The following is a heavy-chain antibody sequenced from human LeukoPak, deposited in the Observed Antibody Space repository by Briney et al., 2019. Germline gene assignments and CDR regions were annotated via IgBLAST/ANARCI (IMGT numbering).Heavy chain of an antibody. CDR2: ISSSGTYT. J-gene: IGHJ4*02. CDR3: ARRGTSSLGMYYFDS. V-gene: IGHV3-11*03. Sequence: PGGSLRLSCAASGFTFSGYYMSWIRQAPGKGLEWVSHISSSGTYTNHADSVKGRFTISRDNAKNSLYLQMNTLRAEDTAVYYCARRGTSSLGMYYFDSWGQGILVTVSS. CDR1: GFTFSGYY. D-gene: IGHD3-16*01.